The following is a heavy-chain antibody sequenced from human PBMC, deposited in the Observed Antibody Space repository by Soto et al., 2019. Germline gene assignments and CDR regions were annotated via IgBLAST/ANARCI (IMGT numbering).Heavy chain of an antibody. Sequence: GASVKVSCKASGGTFSSYAISWVRQAPGQGLEWMGGIIPIFGTANYAQKFQGRVTITADESTSTAYMELSSLRSEDTAVYYCARERPMYDSSGYPFDYWGQGTLVTVSS. J-gene: IGHJ4*02. CDR3: ARERPMYDSSGYPFDY. CDR2: IIPIFGTA. CDR1: GGTFSSYA. V-gene: IGHV1-69*13. D-gene: IGHD3-22*01.